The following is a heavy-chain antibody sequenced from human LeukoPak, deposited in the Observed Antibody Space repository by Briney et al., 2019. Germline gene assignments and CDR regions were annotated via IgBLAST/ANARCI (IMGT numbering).Heavy chain of an antibody. J-gene: IGHJ6*03. Sequence: GGSLRLSCAASGFTFSSYWMSWVRQAPGKGLEWVANIKQDGSEKYYVDSVKGRFTISRDNAKNSLYLQMNSLRAEDTAAYYCARVRRFSVGATTYYYYYYMDVWGKGTTVTVSS. CDR3: ARVRRFSVGATTYYYYYYMDV. V-gene: IGHV3-7*01. CDR1: GFTFSSYW. CDR2: IKQDGSEK. D-gene: IGHD1-26*01.